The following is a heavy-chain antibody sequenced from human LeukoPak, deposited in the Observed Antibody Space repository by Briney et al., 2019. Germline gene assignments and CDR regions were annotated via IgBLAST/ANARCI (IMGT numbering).Heavy chain of an antibody. V-gene: IGHV4-34*01. CDR3: AREGIAATLDY. CDR1: GGSFSGYY. CDR2: INHSGST. D-gene: IGHD6-13*01. J-gene: IGHJ4*02. Sequence: SETLSLTCAVYGGSFSGYYWSWIRQPPGKGLEWIGEINHSGSTSYNPSLKSRVTISVDTSKNRFSLKLSSVTAADTAVYYCAREGIAATLDYWGQGTLVTVSS.